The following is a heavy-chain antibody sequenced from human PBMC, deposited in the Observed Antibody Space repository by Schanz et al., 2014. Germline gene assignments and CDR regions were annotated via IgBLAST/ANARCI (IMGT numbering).Heavy chain of an antibody. CDR2: ISNDGSIK. Sequence: VQLVESGGGLVKPGRSLRLSCAASGFTFSSYAMHWVRQAPGKGLEWVALISNDGSIKYYADSVEGRFTISRDNSRNTLYLQMNSLRAGDTAVYYCARGTDWNLHYWGQGALVTVSS. CDR1: GFTFSSYA. D-gene: IGHD1-1*01. J-gene: IGHJ4*02. V-gene: IGHV3-30-3*01. CDR3: ARGTDWNLHY.